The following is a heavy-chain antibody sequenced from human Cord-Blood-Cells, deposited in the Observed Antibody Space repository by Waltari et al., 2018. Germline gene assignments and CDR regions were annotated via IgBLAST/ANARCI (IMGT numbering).Heavy chain of an antibody. D-gene: IGHD2-21*02. Sequence: QVQLQQWGAGLLKPSETLSLTCAVYGGSFSGYYWSWIRQPPGKGLEWIGEINHSGNTNYNPSLKSRVTISVDTSKNQFSLKLSSVTAADTAVYYCARGGGNSADAFDIWGQGTMVTVSS. CDR2: INHSGNT. V-gene: IGHV4-34*01. CDR1: GGSFSGYY. J-gene: IGHJ3*02. CDR3: ARGGGNSADAFDI.